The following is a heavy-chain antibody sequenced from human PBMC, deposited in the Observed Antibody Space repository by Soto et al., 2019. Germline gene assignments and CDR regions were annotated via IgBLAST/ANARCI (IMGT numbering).Heavy chain of an antibody. CDR2: IKQDGSEK. CDR1: GFTFSSYW. CDR3: ARDGDPGGFYYYYMDV. D-gene: IGHD3-10*01. Sequence: HPGGSLRLSCAASGFTFSSYWMSWVRQAPGKGLEWVANIKQDGSEKYYVDSVKGRFTISRDNAKNSLYLQMNSLRAEDTAVYYCARDGDPGGFYYYYMDVWGKGTTVTVSS. V-gene: IGHV3-7*01. J-gene: IGHJ6*03.